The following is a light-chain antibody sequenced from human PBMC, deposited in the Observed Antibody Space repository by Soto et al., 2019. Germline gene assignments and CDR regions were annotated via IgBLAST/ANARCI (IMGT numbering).Light chain of an antibody. CDR1: QSVSSN. CDR3: QQYNNWPPWT. CDR2: GAS. J-gene: IGKJ1*01. Sequence: EIVMTQSPATLSVSPGERATLSCRASQSVSSNLAWYQQKPGQAPRLLIYGASTRATGIPARFSGGGSETHITLTISILQSEDFSVYYCQQYNNWPPWTFGQGTKVEI. V-gene: IGKV3-15*01.